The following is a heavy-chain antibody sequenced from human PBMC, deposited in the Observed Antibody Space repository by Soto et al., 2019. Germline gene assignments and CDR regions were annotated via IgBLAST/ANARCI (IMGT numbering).Heavy chain of an antibody. CDR2: IYSGGST. V-gene: IGHV3-53*02. D-gene: IGHD5-12*01. CDR3: ARRGVATLGGDFDY. CDR1: GFTVSSNY. Sequence: VQLVETGGGLIQPGGSLRLSCAASGFTVSSNYMSWVRQAPGKGLEWVSVIYSGGSTYYADSGKGRFTISRDNSKNTLDLQMSSLRAEDTALYYGARRGVATLGGDFDYWGQGTLVTVSS. J-gene: IGHJ4*02.